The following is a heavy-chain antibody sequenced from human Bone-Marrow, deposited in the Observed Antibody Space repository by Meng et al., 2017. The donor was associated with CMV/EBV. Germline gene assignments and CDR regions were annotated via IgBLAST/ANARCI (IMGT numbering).Heavy chain of an antibody. CDR3: ARDGDYDFWSGYYSFDY. Sequence: ASVKVSCKASGYTFTSYGISWVRQAPGQGLEWMGWISAYNGNTNYAQKLQGRVTMTTDTSTSTAYMELRSLRSDDTAVYYCARDGDYDFWSGYYSFDYCGQGTLVTVSS. J-gene: IGHJ4*02. CDR2: ISAYNGNT. V-gene: IGHV1-18*01. CDR1: GYTFTSYG. D-gene: IGHD3-3*01.